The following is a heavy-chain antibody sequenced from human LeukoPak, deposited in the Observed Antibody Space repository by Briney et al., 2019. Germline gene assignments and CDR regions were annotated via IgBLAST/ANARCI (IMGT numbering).Heavy chain of an antibody. Sequence: PGGSLRLSCAASGFTFSSYWMSWVRQAPGKGLEWVANIKQDESEKYYVDSVKGRFTISRDNAKNSLFLQMNSLRAEDTAVYYCARDKIVGATVLDYWGQGSLVTVSS. CDR3: ARDKIVGATVLDY. CDR2: IKQDESEK. CDR1: GFTFSSYW. D-gene: IGHD1-26*01. J-gene: IGHJ4*02. V-gene: IGHV3-7*01.